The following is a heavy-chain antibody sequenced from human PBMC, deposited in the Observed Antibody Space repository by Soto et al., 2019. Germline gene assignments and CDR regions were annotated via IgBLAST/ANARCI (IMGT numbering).Heavy chain of an antibody. D-gene: IGHD5-18*01. CDR3: ARRGGNSYVVHGMDV. J-gene: IGHJ6*02. V-gene: IGHV5-10-1*01. CDR2: IDPSDSYP. CDR1: GYIFSNYW. Sequence: PGESLKISCKASGYIFSNYWIIWLRQMPGKGLEWMGTIDPSDSYPKYSPSFQGHVSISADKSIGTAYLQWSSLKASDSAMYYCARRGGNSYVVHGMDVWVQGTTVTVSS.